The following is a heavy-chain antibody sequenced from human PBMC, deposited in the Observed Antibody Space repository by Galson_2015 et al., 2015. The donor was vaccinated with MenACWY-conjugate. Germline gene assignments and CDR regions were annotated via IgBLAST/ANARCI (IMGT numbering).Heavy chain of an antibody. CDR2: ISASGGDT. CDR1: GFIFATYA. J-gene: IGHJ3*01. V-gene: IGHV3-23*01. D-gene: IGHD1-1*01. CDR3: AKDSTTDAFDV. Sequence: SLRLSCAASGFIFATYAMSWVRQAPGKGLEWVSGISASGGDTYYADSVKGRFTISRDNSKNTLYLQMNSLRVEDMAVYYCAKDSTTDAFDVWGQGTMVTVSS.